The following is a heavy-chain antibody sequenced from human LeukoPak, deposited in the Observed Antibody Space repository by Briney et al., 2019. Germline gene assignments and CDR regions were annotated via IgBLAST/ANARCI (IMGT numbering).Heavy chain of an antibody. CDR1: GFTFSNAW. D-gene: IGHD3-3*01. CDR3: TTVYDFWSGYIGDY. V-gene: IGHV3-15*01. J-gene: IGHJ4*02. Sequence: GSLILSCAASGFTFSNAWMSWVRQAPGKGLEWVGRIKSKTDGGTTDYAAPVKGRFTISRHDSKNTLYLQMNSLKTEDTAVYYCTTVYDFWSGYIGDYWGQGTLVTVSS. CDR2: IKSKTDGGTT.